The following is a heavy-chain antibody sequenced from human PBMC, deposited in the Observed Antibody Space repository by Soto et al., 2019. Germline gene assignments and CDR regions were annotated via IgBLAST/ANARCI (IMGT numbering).Heavy chain of an antibody. CDR3: ARGLYCITSSCPRPYYNFGMDL. V-gene: IGHV1-18*01. Sequence: GASVKVSCKASGYTFTSYGISWVRQAPGQGLEWMGWISPFNGNTNYGQTLQGRVTLTTDTSTSTVFMELRSLTSDDTAVYYCARGLYCITSSCPRPYYNFGMDLCGQGTTVTVSS. D-gene: IGHD2-2*01. CDR2: ISPFNGNT. CDR1: GYTFTSYG. J-gene: IGHJ6*02.